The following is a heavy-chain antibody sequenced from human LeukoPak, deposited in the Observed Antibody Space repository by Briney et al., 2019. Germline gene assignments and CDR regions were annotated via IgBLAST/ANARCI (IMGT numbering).Heavy chain of an antibody. CDR2: IYYSGST. J-gene: IGHJ5*02. CDR1: GGSISSSNW. D-gene: IGHD1-14*01. Sequence: SETLSLTCAVSGGSISSSNWWSWVRQPPGKGLEWIGYIYYSGSTYYNPSLKSRVTISVDTSKNQFSLKLSSVTAADTAVYYCARNPESWFDPWGQGALVTVSS. V-gene: IGHV4-30-4*01. CDR3: ARNPESWFDP.